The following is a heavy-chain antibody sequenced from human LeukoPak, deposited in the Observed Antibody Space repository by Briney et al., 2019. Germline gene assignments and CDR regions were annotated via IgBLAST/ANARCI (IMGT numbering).Heavy chain of an antibody. CDR2: ISYDGSNK. CDR3: ARSRNRYFDWLLLNDAFDI. Sequence: PGGSLRLSCAASGFTFSSYGMHWVRQAPGKGLEWVAVISYDGSNKYYADSVKGRFTISRDNSKNTLYLQMNSLRAEDTAVYYCARSRNRYFDWLLLNDAFDIWGQGTMVTVSS. D-gene: IGHD3-9*01. J-gene: IGHJ3*02. V-gene: IGHV3-30*03. CDR1: GFTFSSYG.